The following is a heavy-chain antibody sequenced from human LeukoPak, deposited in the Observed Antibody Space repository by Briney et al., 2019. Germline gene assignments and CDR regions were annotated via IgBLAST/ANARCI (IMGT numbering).Heavy chain of an antibody. D-gene: IGHD6-13*01. CDR2: INPNSCGT. Sequence: ASVKVSCKASGYTFTRYYMHWVRQAPGQGLEWMGWINPNSCGTNYAQKFQGRVTKTRDTSISTAYMELSRLRSDDTAVYYCARAGYSSSWYLGHLLFDSWGQGTLVTVSS. J-gene: IGHJ4*02. V-gene: IGHV1-2*02. CDR1: GYTFTRYY. CDR3: ARAGYSSSWYLGHLLFDS.